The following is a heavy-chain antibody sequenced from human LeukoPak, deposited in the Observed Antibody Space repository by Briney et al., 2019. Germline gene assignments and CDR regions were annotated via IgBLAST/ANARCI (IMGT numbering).Heavy chain of an antibody. Sequence: SETLFLTCTVSGGSISGYYWTWIRQPAGRRLEWIGRIYTSETTHYNPSLKSRVTMSLDTSKNQFSLKLTSVTAADTAVYYCARGDRDLGYWGQGALVTVSS. D-gene: IGHD3-22*01. J-gene: IGHJ4*02. V-gene: IGHV4-4*07. CDR2: IYTSETT. CDR3: ARGDRDLGY. CDR1: GGSISGYY.